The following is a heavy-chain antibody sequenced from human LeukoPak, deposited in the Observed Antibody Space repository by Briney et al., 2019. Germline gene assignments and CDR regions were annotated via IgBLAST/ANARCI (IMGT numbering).Heavy chain of an antibody. Sequence: SETLSLTCAVYGGSFSGYYWSWTRQPPGKGLEWIGEINHSGSTNYNPSLKSRVTISVDTSKNQFSLKLSSVTAADTAVYYCARDREKPTTVIPPGPWGQGTLVTVSS. J-gene: IGHJ5*02. CDR2: INHSGST. V-gene: IGHV4-34*01. CDR1: GGSFSGYY. CDR3: ARDREKPTTVIPPGP. D-gene: IGHD4-17*01.